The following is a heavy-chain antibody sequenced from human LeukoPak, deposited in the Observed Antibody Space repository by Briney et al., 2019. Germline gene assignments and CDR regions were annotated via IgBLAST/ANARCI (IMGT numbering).Heavy chain of an antibody. D-gene: IGHD3-10*01. Sequence: SETLSLTCTVSGGSISTSSYYWGWVRQPPGKGLEWIGNIFYSGSTYYSPSLKSRVTISLDTSRNQFSLKLNSVTAADTAVYYCARRPRYGYYYYMDVWGKGTTVTISS. CDR3: ARRPRYGYYYYMDV. CDR1: GGSISTSSYY. V-gene: IGHV4-39*07. J-gene: IGHJ6*03. CDR2: IFYSGST.